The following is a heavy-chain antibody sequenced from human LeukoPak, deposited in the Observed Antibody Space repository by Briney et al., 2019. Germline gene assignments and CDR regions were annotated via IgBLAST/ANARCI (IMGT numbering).Heavy chain of an antibody. Sequence: SSETLSLTCTVSGGFISSGCSHWSWIRQHPAKGREWFGYIYYSGTTSKNPSVKSRFTQTEDTSKKKFSLEVSSVTVQDTAVFYCARLGYGDYPNWFAAWGQGTLVTVSS. CDR3: ARLGYGDYPNWFAA. J-gene: IGHJ5*02. D-gene: IGHD4-17*01. V-gene: IGHV4-31*03. CDR1: GGFISSGCSH. CDR2: IYYSGTT.